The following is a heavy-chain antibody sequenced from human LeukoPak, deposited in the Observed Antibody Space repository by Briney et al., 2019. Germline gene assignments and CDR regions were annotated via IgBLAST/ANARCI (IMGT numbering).Heavy chain of an antibody. V-gene: IGHV3-30*19. CDR3: AKDAYGDFSAPFDS. D-gene: IGHD4-17*01. CDR2: LSYDGSEE. Sequence: PGRSLRLSCAASGFTFSSYGMHWVRQAPGKGLDWVAVLSYDGSEEYYADSVKGRFTISRDNSKGTLYLQMTSLRVEDTAIYYCAKDAYGDFSAPFDSWGQGTLVIVSS. CDR1: GFTFSSYG. J-gene: IGHJ4*02.